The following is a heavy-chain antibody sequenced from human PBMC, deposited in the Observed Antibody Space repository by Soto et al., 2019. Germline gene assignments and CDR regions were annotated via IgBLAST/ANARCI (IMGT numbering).Heavy chain of an antibody. D-gene: IGHD6-19*01. V-gene: IGHV3-30-3*01. CDR1: GFTFSSYA. CDR2: ISYDGSNK. CDR3: ARGGIAVATYWFDP. J-gene: IGHJ5*02. Sequence: QVQLVESGGGVVQPGRSLRLSCAASGFTFSSYAMHWVRQAPGKGLELVAVISYDGSNKDYADSVKGRFTISRDNSKNTLYLQMNSLRAEDTAVYYCARGGIAVATYWFDPWGQGTLVTVSS.